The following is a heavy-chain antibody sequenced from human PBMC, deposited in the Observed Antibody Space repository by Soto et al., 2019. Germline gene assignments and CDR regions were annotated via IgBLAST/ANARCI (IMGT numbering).Heavy chain of an antibody. D-gene: IGHD1-26*01. CDR2: AYSTGGV. V-gene: IGHV4-4*07. CDR1: GDSIGRFY. Sequence: QLQLHESGPGLVKPSETLSLTCNVSGDSIGRFYWSWIRQSAGKGLVRIVRAYSTGGVTYNPAIKGRVTLSLDRSINPVSLEMNSVTAADTAVYFCARDRSGTGLDIWGRGTRVSVSS. CDR3: ARDRSGTGLDI. J-gene: IGHJ6*02.